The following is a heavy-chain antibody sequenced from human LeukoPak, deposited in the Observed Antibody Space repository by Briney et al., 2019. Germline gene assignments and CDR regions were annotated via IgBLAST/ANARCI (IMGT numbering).Heavy chain of an antibody. CDR2: IYYSGST. J-gene: IGHJ5*02. Sequence: SETLSLTCTVSGGSISSYYWSWIRQPPGKGLERIGYIYYSGSTNYNPSLKSRVTISVDTSKNQFSLKLSSVTAADTAVYYCARQFSFNWFDPWGQGTLVTVSS. CDR3: ARQFSFNWFDP. CDR1: GGSISSYY. V-gene: IGHV4-59*08.